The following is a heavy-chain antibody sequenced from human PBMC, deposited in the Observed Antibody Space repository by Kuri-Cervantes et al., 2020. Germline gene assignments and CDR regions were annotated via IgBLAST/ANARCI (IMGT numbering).Heavy chain of an antibody. CDR2: IYSGGRT. D-gene: IGHD5-24*01. CDR1: GFTVSSNY. V-gene: IGHV3-53*01. CDR3: ARVLESWYLDY. J-gene: IGHJ4*02. Sequence: GESLKISCAAAGFTVSSNYIRWVRQAPGKGLEWVSSIYSGGRTYYAGSVKGRFTISRHNSKNTLYFHMNSLRAEDTAVYYCARVLESWYLDYWGQGTLVTVSS.